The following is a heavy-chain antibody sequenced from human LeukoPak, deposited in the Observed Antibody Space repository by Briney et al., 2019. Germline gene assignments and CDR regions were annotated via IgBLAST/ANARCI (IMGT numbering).Heavy chain of an antibody. V-gene: IGHV3-23*01. CDR3: AKDVTWVQLCLDY. J-gene: IGHJ4*02. CDR2: ISGSGGST. D-gene: IGHD5-18*01. CDR1: GFTFSSYA. Sequence: TGGSLRLSCAASGFTFSSYAMSWVRQAPGKGLEWVSGISGSGGSTYYADSVKGRFTVSRDNSKNTLYLQMNSLRAEDRAVYYCAKDVTWVQLCLDYWGQGTLVTVSS.